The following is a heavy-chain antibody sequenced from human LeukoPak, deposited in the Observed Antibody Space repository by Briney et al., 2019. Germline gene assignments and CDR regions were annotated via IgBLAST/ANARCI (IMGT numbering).Heavy chain of an antibody. CDR3: ARAEDYYGSGSYYNVVDY. J-gene: IGHJ4*02. CDR2: IYYSGST. Sequence: SETLSLTCTVSGGSISSYYWSWIRQPPGKGLEWIGYIYYSGSTNYNPSLKSRVTTSVDTSKNQFSLKLSSVTAADTAVYYCARAEDYYGSGSYYNVVDYWGQGTLVTVSS. CDR1: GGSISSYY. V-gene: IGHV4-59*01. D-gene: IGHD3-10*01.